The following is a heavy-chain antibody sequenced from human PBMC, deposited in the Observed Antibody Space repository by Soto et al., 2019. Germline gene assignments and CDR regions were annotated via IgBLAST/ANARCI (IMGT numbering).Heavy chain of an antibody. CDR2: IIPIFGTT. CDR1: GGTFSNYA. J-gene: IGHJ1*01. V-gene: IGHV1-69*12. Sequence: QVQLVQSGAEVKKPGSSVKVSCKASGGTFSNYAISWVRQAPGQGLEWMGEIIPIFGTTKNAQKFQGRVTVTGDESTGQAYMELGSLTTEDTGVYYCASSRGRDFYYSSGYGWGQGTLVTVSS. CDR3: ASSRGRDFYYSSGYG. D-gene: IGHD3-22*01.